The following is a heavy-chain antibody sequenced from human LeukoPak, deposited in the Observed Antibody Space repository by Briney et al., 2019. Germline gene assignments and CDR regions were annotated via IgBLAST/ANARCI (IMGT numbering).Heavy chain of an antibody. J-gene: IGHJ6*03. V-gene: IGHV3-30*02. CDR1: GFTFSSYG. CDR2: IRYDGSNK. D-gene: IGHD2-2*02. Sequence: GGSLRLSCAASGFTFSSYGMHWVRQAPGKGLEWVAFIRYDGSNKYYADSVKGRFTISRDNAKNSLYLQMNSLRAEDTAVYYCARVGYQLLYYYYYCYMYVWGKGTRVSVSS. CDR3: ARVGYQLLYYYYYCYMYV.